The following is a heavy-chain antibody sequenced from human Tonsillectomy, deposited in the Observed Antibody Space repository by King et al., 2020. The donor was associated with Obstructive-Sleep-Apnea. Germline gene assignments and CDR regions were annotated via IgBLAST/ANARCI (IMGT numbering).Heavy chain of an antibody. D-gene: IGHD3-9*01. J-gene: IGHJ3*02. CDR2: IYYSGRT. CDR1: GGPISSSAYY. V-gene: IGHV4-39*07. CDR3: ASEKVYSDVLTGAFDI. Sequence: QLQESGPRLVKPSEILSLTCSVSGGPISSSAYYWGCIRQPPGKGLEWIGGIYYSGRTYYNPSLKSRVTISLDTSKNQFSLWLSSVTAADTAVYYCASEKVYSDVLTGAFDIWGQGAMVTVSS.